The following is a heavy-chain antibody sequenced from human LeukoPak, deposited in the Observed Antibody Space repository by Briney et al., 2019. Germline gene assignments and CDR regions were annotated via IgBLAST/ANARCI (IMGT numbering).Heavy chain of an antibody. V-gene: IGHV1-8*01. CDR2: MNPNSGNT. J-gene: IGHJ6*02. CDR1: GYTFTSYD. CDR3: ARVQRKLYYDFWSGYYGDGMDV. D-gene: IGHD3-3*01. Sequence: ASVKVSCKASGYTFTSYDINWVRQATGQGLEWMGWMNPNSGNTGYAQKFQGGVTMTRNTSISTAYMELSSLRSEDTAVYYCARVQRKLYYDFWSGYYGDGMDVWGQGTTVTVSS.